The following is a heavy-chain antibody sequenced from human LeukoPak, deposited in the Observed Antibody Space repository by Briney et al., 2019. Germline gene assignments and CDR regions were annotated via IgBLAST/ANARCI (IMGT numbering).Heavy chain of an antibody. V-gene: IGHV3-66*02. CDR3: AKDRCSNGIGCYYYYMEV. CDR1: GFTVSSNS. Sequence: GGSLRLSCTVSGFTVSSNSMSWVRQAPGKGLEWVSFIYSGGNTHYSDSVKGRFRISRDNSNNILYLQMNSLRTEDTAVYYCAKDRCSNGIGCYYYYMEVWGKGTTVTISS. CDR2: IYSGGNT. J-gene: IGHJ6*03. D-gene: IGHD2-8*01.